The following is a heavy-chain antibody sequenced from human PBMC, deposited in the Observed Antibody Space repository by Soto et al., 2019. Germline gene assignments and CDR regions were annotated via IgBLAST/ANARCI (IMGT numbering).Heavy chain of an antibody. V-gene: IGHV2-26*01. CDR1: GFSLSNARMG. D-gene: IGHD1-26*01. Sequence: QVTLKESGPVLVKPTETLTLTCTVSGFSLSNARMGVSWIRQPPGKALEWLAHIFSNDEKSYSTSLKSRLTISKDTSKRHVVLTMTHMDPVDTATYYCARNKGHGGELLRGDAFDIWGQGTMVTVSS. CDR3: ARNKGHGGELLRGDAFDI. CDR2: IFSNDEK. J-gene: IGHJ3*02.